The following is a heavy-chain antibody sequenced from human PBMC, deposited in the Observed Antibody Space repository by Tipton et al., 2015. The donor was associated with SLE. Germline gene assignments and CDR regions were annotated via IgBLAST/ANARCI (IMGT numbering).Heavy chain of an antibody. Sequence: TLSLTCTVSGGSISIYYWSWIRQPPGKGLEWIGYIYQGGSTYYNPSLRSRVTMSVDTSKNQFSLELSSVTAADTAVYYCATSTYDFWSGYYFDYWGQGTLVTVSS. D-gene: IGHD3-3*01. CDR2: IYQGGST. CDR3: ATSTYDFWSGYYFDY. CDR1: GGSISIYY. V-gene: IGHV4-59*08. J-gene: IGHJ4*02.